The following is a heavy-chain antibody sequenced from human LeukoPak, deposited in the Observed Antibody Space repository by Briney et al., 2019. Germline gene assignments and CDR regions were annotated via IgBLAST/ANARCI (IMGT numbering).Heavy chain of an antibody. J-gene: IGHJ4*02. D-gene: IGHD5-18*01. CDR3: AKDQDSYRLDH. Sequence: PGGSLRLSCAASGFTLSSYAMSWVRQAPGKGLEWVSSISGGHGGTYYADSVKGRFTISRDDSKNTLSLQINSLRPEDTAVYYYAKDQDSYRLDHWGQGTPVSVSS. V-gene: IGHV3-23*01. CDR1: GFTLSSYA. CDR2: ISGGHGGT.